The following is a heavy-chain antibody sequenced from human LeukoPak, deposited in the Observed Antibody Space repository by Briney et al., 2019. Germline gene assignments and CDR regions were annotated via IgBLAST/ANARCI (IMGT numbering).Heavy chain of an antibody. CDR2: ISSSGSTI. V-gene: IGHV3-48*03. J-gene: IGHJ5*02. D-gene: IGHD1-1*01. Sequence: GGSLRLSCAASGFTFSSYEMNWVRQAPGKGLEWVSYISSSGSTIYYADSVEGRFTISRDNAKNSLYLQMNSLRAEDTAVYYCARTWNDDWFDPWGQGTLVIVSS. CDR3: ARTWNDDWFDP. CDR1: GFTFSSYE.